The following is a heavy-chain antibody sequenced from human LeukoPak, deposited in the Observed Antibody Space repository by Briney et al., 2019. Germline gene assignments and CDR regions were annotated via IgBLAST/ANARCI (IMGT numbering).Heavy chain of an antibody. V-gene: IGHV1-18*01. D-gene: IGHD3-22*01. Sequence: GASVKVSCKASGYTFTSYGISWVRQAPGQGVEWMGWISAYNGNTNYAQKLQGRVTMTTDTSTSTAYMELRSLRSDDTAVYYCARDRYYYDSSGSDDVDYWGQGTLVTVSS. CDR1: GYTFTSYG. CDR2: ISAYNGNT. J-gene: IGHJ4*02. CDR3: ARDRYYYDSSGSDDVDY.